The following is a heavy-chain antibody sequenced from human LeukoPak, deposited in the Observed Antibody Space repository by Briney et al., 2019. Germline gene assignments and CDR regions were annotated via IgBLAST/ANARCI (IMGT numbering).Heavy chain of an antibody. J-gene: IGHJ6*02. Sequence: GGSLRLSCAASGFTFSNYWMSWVRQAPEKGLEWVANIKPDGSETYSVDSVKGRFTISRDNAKNSLCLQMYSLRAEDTAVYYCARTLRFFRFLDVWGQGTTVTVSS. V-gene: IGHV3-7*03. CDR2: IKPDGSET. D-gene: IGHD3-3*01. CDR3: ARTLRFFRFLDV. CDR1: GFTFSNYW.